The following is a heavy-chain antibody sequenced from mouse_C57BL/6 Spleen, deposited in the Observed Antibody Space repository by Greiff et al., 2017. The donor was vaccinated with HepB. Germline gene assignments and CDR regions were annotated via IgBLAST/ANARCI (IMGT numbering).Heavy chain of an antibody. CDR2: IDPEDGDT. Sequence: EVKLQESGAELVRPGASVKLSCTASGFNIKDYYMHWVKQRPEQGLEWIGRIDPEDGDTEYAPKFQGKATMTADTSSNTAYLQLSSLTSEDTAAYYCTKAAIYYCNYGYAMDYWGQGTSVTVSS. CDR1: GFNIKDYY. J-gene: IGHJ4*01. CDR3: TKAAIYYCNYGYAMDY. V-gene: IGHV14-1*01. D-gene: IGHD2-1*01.